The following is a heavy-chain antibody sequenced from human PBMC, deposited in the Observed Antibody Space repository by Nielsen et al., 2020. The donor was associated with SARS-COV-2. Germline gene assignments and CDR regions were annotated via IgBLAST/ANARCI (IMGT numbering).Heavy chain of an antibody. CDR3: AREGIWFGGNWFDP. J-gene: IGHJ5*02. D-gene: IGHD3-10*01. CDR2: ISYDGSNK. CDR1: GFTFSSYA. Sequence: GGSLRLSCAASGFTFSSYAMHWVRQAPGKGLEWVAVISYDGSNKYYADSVKGRFTISRDNSKNTLYLQMNSLRAEDTAVYYCAREGIWFGGNWFDPWGQGTLVTVSS. V-gene: IGHV3-30-3*01.